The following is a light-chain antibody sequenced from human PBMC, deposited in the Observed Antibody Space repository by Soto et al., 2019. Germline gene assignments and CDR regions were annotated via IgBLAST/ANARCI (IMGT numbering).Light chain of an antibody. Sequence: QLVLTQPPSLSGTPGQRVTISCSGSTSNIAGNTVHWYQHLPETAPKLLIYIYDQRPSGVPDRFSGSKSGTSASLAISGLQSEDEADYYCATWDDSLSAAVFGGGTQLTVL. CDR2: IYD. J-gene: IGLJ7*01. CDR3: ATWDDSLSAAV. V-gene: IGLV1-44*01. CDR1: TSNIAGNT.